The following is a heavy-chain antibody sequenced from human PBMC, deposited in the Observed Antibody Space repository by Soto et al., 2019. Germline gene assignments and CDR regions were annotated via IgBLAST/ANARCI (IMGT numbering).Heavy chain of an antibody. CDR3: TRDIGGRWAY. CDR2: ISSSGSTI. V-gene: IGHV3-48*03. CDR1: GFTFSSYE. J-gene: IGHJ4*02. D-gene: IGHD3-16*01. Sequence: GGSLRLSCEVSGFTFSSYEMNWVRQAPGKGLEWVSYISSSGSTIYYADSVKGRFTISRDNAKNSLYLEMNSLRAEDTALYYCTRDIGGRWAYWGPGTLVTVSS.